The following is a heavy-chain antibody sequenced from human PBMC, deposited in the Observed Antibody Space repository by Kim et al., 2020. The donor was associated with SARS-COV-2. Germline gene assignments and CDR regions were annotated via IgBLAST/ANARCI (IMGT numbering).Heavy chain of an antibody. CDR3: ARGRSRGLMAN. CDR1: GGSISSGGYY. D-gene: IGHD2-8*01. CDR2: IYYSGST. Sequence: SETLSLTCTVSGGSISSGGYYWSWIRQHPGKGLEWIGYIYYSGSTYYNPSLKSRVTISVDTSKNQFSLKLSSVTAADTAVYYCARGRSRGLMANWGQGTLVTVSS. J-gene: IGHJ4*02. V-gene: IGHV4-31*03.